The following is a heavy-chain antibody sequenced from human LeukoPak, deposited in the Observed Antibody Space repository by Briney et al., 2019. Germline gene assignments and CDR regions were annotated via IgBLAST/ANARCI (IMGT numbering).Heavy chain of an antibody. CDR3: AREGPHCSSTSCYLDS. CDR2: ISPSSGYK. V-gene: IGHV3-21*01. Sequence: GGSLRLSCSASGFIFSTYNMIWVRQAPRKGLEWVSAISPSSGYKYYEDSVKGRFTISRDNAKNSLYLLMDNLRVEDTALYYRAREGPHCSSTSCYLDSWGQGVLVTVSS. CDR1: GFIFSTYN. J-gene: IGHJ4*02. D-gene: IGHD2-2*01.